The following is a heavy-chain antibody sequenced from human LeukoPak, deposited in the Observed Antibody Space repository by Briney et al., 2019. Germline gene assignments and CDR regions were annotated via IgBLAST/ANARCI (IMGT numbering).Heavy chain of an antibody. CDR2: IIPIFGTA. V-gene: IGHV1-69*13. D-gene: IGHD6-13*01. J-gene: IGHJ5*02. CDR1: GGTFSSYA. CDR3: ASAPRYSSSWPNNWFDP. Sequence: SVKVSCKASGGTFSSYAISWVRQAPGQGLEWMGGIIPIFGTANYAQKFQGRVAITADESTSTAYMELSSLRSEDTAVYFCASAPRYSSSWPNNWFDPWGQGTLVTVSS.